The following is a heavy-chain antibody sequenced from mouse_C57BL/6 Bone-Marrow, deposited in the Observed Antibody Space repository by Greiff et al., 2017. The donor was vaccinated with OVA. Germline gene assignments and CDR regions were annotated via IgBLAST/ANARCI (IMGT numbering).Heavy chain of an antibody. Sequence: QVQLKESGAELARPGASVKLSCKASGYTFTSYGISWVKQRTGQGLEWIGEIYPRSGNTYYNEKFKGKATLTADKSSSSAYMSLRCLPSAYSSVFFCACGDPYWLAFWVPGTLVTVSA. CDR3: ACGDPYWLAF. J-gene: IGHJ3*01. CDR2: IYPRSGNT. CDR1: GYTFTSYG. V-gene: IGHV1-81*01.